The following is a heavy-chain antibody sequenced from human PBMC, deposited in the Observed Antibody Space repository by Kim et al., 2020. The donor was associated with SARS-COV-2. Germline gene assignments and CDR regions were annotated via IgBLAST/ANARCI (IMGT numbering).Heavy chain of an antibody. Sequence: SETLSLTCAVYGGSFSGYYWSWIRQPPGKGLEWIGEINHSGSTNYNPSLKSRVTISVDTSKNQFSLKLSSVTAADTAVYYCARGSRFLGRSGGWFDPWGQGTLVTVSS. CDR3: ARGSRFLGRSGGWFDP. V-gene: IGHV4-34*01. J-gene: IGHJ5*02. CDR2: INHSGST. CDR1: GGSFSGYY. D-gene: IGHD3-3*01.